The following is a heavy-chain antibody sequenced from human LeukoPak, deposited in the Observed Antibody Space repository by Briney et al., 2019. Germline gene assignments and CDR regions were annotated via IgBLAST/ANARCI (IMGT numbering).Heavy chain of an antibody. CDR2: VYYSGST. J-gene: IGHJ4*02. CDR3: ARHQASSGLLY. CDR1: GGSISTYY. V-gene: IGHV4-59*04. D-gene: IGHD3-22*01. Sequence: PSETLSLTCTVSGGSISTYYWSWIRQPPGKGLEWIGYVYYSGSTYYNPSLKSRVTISVDTSKNQFSLKLSSVTAADTAVYYCARHQASSGLLYWGQGTLVTVSS.